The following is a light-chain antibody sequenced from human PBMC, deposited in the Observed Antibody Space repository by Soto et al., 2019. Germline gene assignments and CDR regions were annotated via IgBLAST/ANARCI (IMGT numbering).Light chain of an antibody. V-gene: IGKV3-15*01. J-gene: IGKJ1*01. CDR2: GAS. CDR1: QSVHSR. CDR3: QQYDDWPPWT. Sequence: EIVMTQSPAALSVSPGDAATLSCRASQSVHSRLAWYQQKPGQAPRRLIYGASTRASGIPARFRGSGSGTEFTLPISSLQSEDFAVYYCQQYDDWPPWTFGPGTKVEIK.